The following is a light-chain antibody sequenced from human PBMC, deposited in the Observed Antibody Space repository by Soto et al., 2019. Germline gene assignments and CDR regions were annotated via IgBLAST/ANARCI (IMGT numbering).Light chain of an antibody. CDR3: CSYAGSSTSLYV. J-gene: IGLJ1*01. Sequence: LTQPASVSGSPGQSITISCTGTSSDVGSYNLVSWYQQHPGKAPKLMIYEGSKRPSGVSNRFSGSESGNTASLTISGLQAEDEADYYCCSYAGSSTSLYVFGTGTKVTVL. CDR2: EGS. CDR1: SSDVGSYNL. V-gene: IGLV2-23*01.